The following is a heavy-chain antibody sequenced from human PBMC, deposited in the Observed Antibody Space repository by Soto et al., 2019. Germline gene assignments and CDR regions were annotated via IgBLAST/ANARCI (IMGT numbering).Heavy chain of an antibody. J-gene: IGHJ5*02. Sequence: QVQLVQSGAEVKKPGSSVKVSCKASGGTFSSYAISWVRQAPGQGLEWMGGIIPIFGTANYAQKFRGRVTITADESTSTAYMELSSLRSEDTAVYYCASHPYYYDSSPESSIGGSSDNWFDPWGQGTLVTVSS. CDR2: IIPIFGTA. CDR1: GGTFSSYA. D-gene: IGHD3-22*01. V-gene: IGHV1-69*01. CDR3: ASHPYYYDSSPESSIGGSSDNWFDP.